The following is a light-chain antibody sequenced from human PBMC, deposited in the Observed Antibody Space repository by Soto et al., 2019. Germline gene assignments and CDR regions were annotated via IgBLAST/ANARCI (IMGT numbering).Light chain of an antibody. CDR3: QHLNTYPLT. Sequence: DIQLTQSPSFLSASVGDRVTITCRASQGISGSLAWYQQKPGKAPKLLIYAAYTLHSGVPSRFSGGGSGTEFTLTISILQPEDFATYYCQHLNTYPLTFGGGTKVEIK. J-gene: IGKJ4*01. V-gene: IGKV1-9*01. CDR1: QGISGS. CDR2: AAY.